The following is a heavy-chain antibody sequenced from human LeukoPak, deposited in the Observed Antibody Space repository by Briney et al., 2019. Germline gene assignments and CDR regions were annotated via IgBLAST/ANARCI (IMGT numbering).Heavy chain of an antibody. CDR2: IGTAGDT. CDR3: AKGHRSLWFGEFPAYYFDY. Sequence: GGSLRLSCAASGFTFSSYDMHWVRQATGKGLEWVSAIGTAGDTYYPGSVKGRFTISRDNSKNTLYLQMNSLRAEDTAVYYCAKGHRSLWFGEFPAYYFDYWGQGTLVTVSS. D-gene: IGHD3-10*01. J-gene: IGHJ4*02. CDR1: GFTFSSYD. V-gene: IGHV3-13*01.